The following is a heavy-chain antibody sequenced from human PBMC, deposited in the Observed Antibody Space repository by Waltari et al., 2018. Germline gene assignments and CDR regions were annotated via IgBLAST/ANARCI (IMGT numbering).Heavy chain of an antibody. D-gene: IGHD3-22*01. Sequence: QVQLVESGGGVVQPGRSLRLSCAASGFTFSSYGMHWVRQAPGKVMVWVAVIWYDGSNKYYADSVKGRFTISRDNSKNTLYLQMNSLRAEDTAVYYCARDRLDYYDSSGYFNWFDPWGQGTLVTVSS. CDR3: ARDRLDYYDSSGYFNWFDP. CDR1: GFTFSSYG. CDR2: IWYDGSNK. V-gene: IGHV3-33*01. J-gene: IGHJ5*02.